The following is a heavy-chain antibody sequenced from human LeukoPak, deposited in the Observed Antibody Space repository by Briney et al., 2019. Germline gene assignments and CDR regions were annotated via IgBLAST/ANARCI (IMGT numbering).Heavy chain of an antibody. V-gene: IGHV3-74*01. CDR3: ARGWNRGDAFDI. D-gene: IGHD1-1*01. CDR2: INSDGSST. CDR1: GFTFSSYW. Sequence: PGGSLRLSCAASGFTFSSYWMHWVRQAPGKGLVWVSRINSDGSSTSYADSVKGRFTISRDNAKNTLYLQMNSLRAEDTAVYYCARGWNRGDAFDIWGQGTMVTVSS. J-gene: IGHJ3*02.